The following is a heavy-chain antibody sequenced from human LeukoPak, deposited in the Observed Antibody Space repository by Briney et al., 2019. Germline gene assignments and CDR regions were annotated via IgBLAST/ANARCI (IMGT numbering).Heavy chain of an antibody. CDR3: ARQYYFESGGYYWYFDL. D-gene: IGHD3-22*01. J-gene: IGHJ2*01. Sequence: SETLSLTCTVSGGSISSSSYYWGWIRRPPGKGLEWIGSIYYSGSTYYNPSLKSRVTISVDTSKNQFSLKLSSVTAADTAVYYCARQYYFESGGYYWYFDLWGRGTLVTVSS. V-gene: IGHV4-39*07. CDR1: GGSISSSSYY. CDR2: IYYSGST.